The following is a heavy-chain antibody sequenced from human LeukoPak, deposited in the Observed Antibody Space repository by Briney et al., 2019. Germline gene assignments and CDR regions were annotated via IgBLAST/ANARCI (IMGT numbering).Heavy chain of an antibody. CDR2: IIPIFGTA. CDR3: ARDRDIVVVVAATGYSCAYSMDV. V-gene: IGHV1-69*13. J-gene: IGHJ6*02. Sequence: GASVKVSCKASGGTFSSYAISWVRQAPGQGLEWMGGIIPIFGTANYAQKFQGRVTITADESTSTDYMELSSLRSEDTAVYYCARDRDIVVVVAATGYSCAYSMDVWGQGTTVTVSS. D-gene: IGHD2-15*01. CDR1: GGTFSSYA.